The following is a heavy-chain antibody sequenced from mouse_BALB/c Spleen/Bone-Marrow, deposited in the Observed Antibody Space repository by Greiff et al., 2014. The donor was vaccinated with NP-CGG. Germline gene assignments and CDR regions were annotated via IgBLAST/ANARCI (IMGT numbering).Heavy chain of an antibody. CDR2: IDPANGNT. D-gene: IGHD1-1*01. J-gene: IGHJ3*01. CDR1: GFNIKDTY. V-gene: IGHV14-3*02. CDR3: AIYYYGSSGFAY. Sequence: DVQLQESGAELVEPGASVKLSCTASGFNIKDTYMHWVKQRPEQGLEWIGRIDPANGNTKYDPKFQGKATITADTSSNTAYLQLSSLTSEDTAVYYCAIYYYGSSGFAYWGQGTLVTVSA.